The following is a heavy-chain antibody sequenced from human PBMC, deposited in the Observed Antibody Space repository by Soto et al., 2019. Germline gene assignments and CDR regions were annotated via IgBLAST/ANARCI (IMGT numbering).Heavy chain of an antibody. D-gene: IGHD6-19*01. V-gene: IGHV3-33*01. J-gene: IGHJ4*02. CDR1: GFTFSSYG. Sequence: PGGSLRLSCAASGFTFSSYGMHWVRQAPGKGLEWVAVIWYDGSNKYYADSVKGRFTISRDNSKNTLYLQMKSLRAEDTAVYYCARDWSSGWYWIFDYWGQGNLVTVSS. CDR3: ARDWSSGWYWIFDY. CDR2: IWYDGSNK.